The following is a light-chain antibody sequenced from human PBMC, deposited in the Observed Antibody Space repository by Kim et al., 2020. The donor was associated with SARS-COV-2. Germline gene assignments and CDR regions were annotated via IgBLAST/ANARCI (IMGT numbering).Light chain of an antibody. CDR3: QQSYNTPYT. Sequence: SASVGNTVTITCQASQTIKNYLNWYQQKPGKAPKLLIYAASSLESGVPSRFSGSGSGTDFTLSISGLQPEDIATYYCQQSYNTPYTFGQGTKLEIK. CDR2: AAS. CDR1: QTIKNY. J-gene: IGKJ2*01. V-gene: IGKV1-39*01.